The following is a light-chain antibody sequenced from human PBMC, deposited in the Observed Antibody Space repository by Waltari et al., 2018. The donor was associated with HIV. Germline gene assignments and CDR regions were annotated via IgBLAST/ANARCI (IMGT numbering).Light chain of an antibody. CDR3: SSYTSTNTYV. Sequence: QSALTQPASVSGSPGQSITIPCPGTSSDVGGYNYVSWYQQHPGKAPKLMISEVSDRPSGVSNRFSGSKSANTASLTISGLQAEDEADYYCSSYTSTNTYVFGTGTKVTVL. CDR1: SSDVGGYNY. CDR2: EVS. J-gene: IGLJ1*01. V-gene: IGLV2-14*01.